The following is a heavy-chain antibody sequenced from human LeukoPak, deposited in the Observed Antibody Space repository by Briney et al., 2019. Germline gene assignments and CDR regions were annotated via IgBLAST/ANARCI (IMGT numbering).Heavy chain of an antibody. CDR1: GFTVSSNY. D-gene: IGHD1-26*01. CDR3: ARVWSGARDAFDI. V-gene: IGHV3-53*04. Sequence: GGSLRLSCAASGFTVSSNYMSWVRQAPGKGLEWVSVIYSGGSTHYADSVKGRFTISRHNSKNTLYLQMNSLRAEDTAVYYCARVWSGARDAFDIWGQGTMVTVSS. CDR2: IYSGGST. J-gene: IGHJ3*02.